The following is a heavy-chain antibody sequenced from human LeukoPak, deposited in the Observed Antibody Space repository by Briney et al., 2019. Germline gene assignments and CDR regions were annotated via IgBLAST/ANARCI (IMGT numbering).Heavy chain of an antibody. D-gene: IGHD2-2*01. CDR2: ISGSGGST. Sequence: GGSLRLSCAASGFIFSSYAMSWVRQAPGKGLEWVSGISGSGGSTYYADFVKGRFTISRDNSKNTLYLQMDSLRAEDTAVYYCAKDPIRPGYIGYCSSTSCDGDYWGQGTLVTVSS. CDR1: GFIFSSYA. CDR3: AKDPIRPGYIGYCSSTSCDGDY. J-gene: IGHJ4*02. V-gene: IGHV3-23*01.